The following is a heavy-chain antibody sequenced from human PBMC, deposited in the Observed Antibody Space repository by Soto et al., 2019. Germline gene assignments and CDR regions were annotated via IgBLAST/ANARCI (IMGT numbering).Heavy chain of an antibody. Sequence: GESLKISCKGSGYSFTSYWIGWVRQRPGKGLEWMGIIYPGDSDTRYSPSCQGKVTISADKSISTAYLQWRSLNASDTAMYYFARRREDPGSTAWFDPWGQGTLVTVSS. CDR1: GYSFTSYW. J-gene: IGHJ5*02. D-gene: IGHD2-2*01. CDR2: IYPGDSDT. CDR3: ARRREDPGSTAWFDP. V-gene: IGHV5-51*01.